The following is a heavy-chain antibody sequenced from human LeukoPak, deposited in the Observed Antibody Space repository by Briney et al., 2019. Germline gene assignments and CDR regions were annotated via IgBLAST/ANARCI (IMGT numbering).Heavy chain of an antibody. D-gene: IGHD2-8*02. J-gene: IGHJ4*02. Sequence: GGSLRLSCADSQFTFNGSWMNWVRQGPGKGLEWVAYIAHHGNNKYYADSVKGRFTISRDNSKGSLYLQMNSLRADDTAVYYCAKDGSWSCTDWGQGTLVRVSS. CDR1: QFTFNGSW. CDR2: IAHHGNNK. CDR3: AKDGSWSCTD. V-gene: IGHV3-30*02.